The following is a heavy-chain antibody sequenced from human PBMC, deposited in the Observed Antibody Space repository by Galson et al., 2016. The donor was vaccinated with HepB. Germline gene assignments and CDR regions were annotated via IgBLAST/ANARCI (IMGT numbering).Heavy chain of an antibody. J-gene: IGHJ4*02. CDR3: VREHNSGWYSDY. CDR1: GFTFSRYG. CDR2: IWADGTNK. D-gene: IGHD6-19*01. Sequence: SLRLSCAPSGFTFSRYGIHWVRQAPGKGLEWVALIWADGTNKYYTDSVKGRFTISRDNSKSTLYLQMNSLRAEDTAIYFCVREHNSGWYSDYWGQGTLVTVSS. V-gene: IGHV3-33*01.